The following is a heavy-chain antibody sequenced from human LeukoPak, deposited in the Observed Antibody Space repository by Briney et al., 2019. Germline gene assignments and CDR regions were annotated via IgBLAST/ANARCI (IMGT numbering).Heavy chain of an antibody. CDR3: AISYYDFWSGYPFYYYYGMDV. D-gene: IGHD3-3*01. V-gene: IGHV3-53*01. CDR1: GFTVSSNY. CDR2: IYSGGST. J-gene: IGHJ6*02. Sequence: PGGSLRLSCAASGFTVSSNYMSWVRQAPGKGLEWVSVIYSGGSTYYSDSVKGRFTISRDNSKNTLYLQMNSLRAEDTAVYYCAISYYDFWSGYPFYYYYGMDVWGQGTTVTVSS.